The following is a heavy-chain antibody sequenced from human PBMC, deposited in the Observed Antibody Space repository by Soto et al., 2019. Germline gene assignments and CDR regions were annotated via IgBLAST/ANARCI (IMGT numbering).Heavy chain of an antibody. V-gene: IGHV5-51*01. J-gene: IGHJ3*02. CDR1: GYSFTSYW. D-gene: IGHD3-10*01. Sequence: GESLKISCKGSGYSFTSYWIGWVRQMPGKGLEWMGIIYPGDSDTRYSPSFQGKVTISADKSISTAYLQWSSLKASDTAMYYCARLGGDYYGSGSYDAFDIWGQGTMVTVS. CDR3: ARLGGDYYGSGSYDAFDI. CDR2: IYPGDSDT.